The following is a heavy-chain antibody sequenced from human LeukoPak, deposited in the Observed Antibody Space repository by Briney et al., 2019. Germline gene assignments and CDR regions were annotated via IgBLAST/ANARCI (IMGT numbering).Heavy chain of an antibody. CDR3: ASSRLGYCSSTSCYLAPYYMDV. CDR1: GGSFSGYY. V-gene: IGHV4-34*01. D-gene: IGHD2-2*01. CDR2: INHRGST. Sequence: PSETLSLTCAVYGGSFSGYYWSWVRQPPGKGLEWIGEINHRGSTNYNPSLKSRVTISVETSKNQFSLKLSSVPAADTAVYYCASSRLGYCSSTSCYLAPYYMDVWGKGTTVTVSS. J-gene: IGHJ6*03.